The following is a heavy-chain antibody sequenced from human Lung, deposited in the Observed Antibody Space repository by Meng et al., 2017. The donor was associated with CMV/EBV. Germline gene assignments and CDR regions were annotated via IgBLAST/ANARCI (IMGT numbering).Heavy chain of an antibody. CDR3: ARDSGYQQGLDY. V-gene: IGHV4-4*02. D-gene: IGHD6-13*01. Sequence: CAVSGGYLSSSNWWSWLRQPPGKGLEWIGEIYHSGSTNYNPSLKSRVTISVDKSKNQFSLKLSSVTAADTAVYYCARDSGYQQGLDYWGQGTLVTVSS. J-gene: IGHJ4*02. CDR2: IYHSGST. CDR1: GGYLSSSNW.